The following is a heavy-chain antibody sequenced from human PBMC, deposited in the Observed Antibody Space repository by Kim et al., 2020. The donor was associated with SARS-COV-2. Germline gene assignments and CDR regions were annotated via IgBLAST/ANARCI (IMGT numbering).Heavy chain of an antibody. Sequence: SVKVSCKASGFTFTSSAVQWVRQARGQRLEWIGWIVVGSGNTNYAQKFQERVTITRDMSTSTAYMELSSLRSEDTAVYYCAAGSMGELGVNFDYWGQGTLVTVSS. CDR3: AAGSMGELGVNFDY. D-gene: IGHD3-16*01. J-gene: IGHJ4*02. V-gene: IGHV1-58*01. CDR1: GFTFTSSA. CDR2: IVVGSGNT.